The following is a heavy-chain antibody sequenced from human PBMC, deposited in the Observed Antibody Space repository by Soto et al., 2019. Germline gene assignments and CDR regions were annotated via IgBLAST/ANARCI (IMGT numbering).Heavy chain of an antibody. J-gene: IGHJ3*02. Sequence: GASVKVSCKASGGTFSSYAISWVRQAPGQGLEWMGWINPNSGGTNYAQKFQGWVTMTRDTSISTAYMELSRLRSDDTAVYYCARGYGSGNLRPHAFDIWGQGTMVTVSS. CDR1: GGTFSSYA. CDR3: ARGYGSGNLRPHAFDI. D-gene: IGHD3-10*01. V-gene: IGHV1-2*04. CDR2: INPNSGGT.